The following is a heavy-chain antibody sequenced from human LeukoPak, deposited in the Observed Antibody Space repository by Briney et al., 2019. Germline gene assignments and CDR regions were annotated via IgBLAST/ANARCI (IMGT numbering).Heavy chain of an antibody. V-gene: IGHV1-69*01. D-gene: IGHD3-9*01. CDR2: IIPIFGTA. Sequence: SVKVSCKASGGTFSSYAISWVRQAPGQGLEWMGGIIPIFGTANYAQKFQGRVTITADESTSTAYMELSSLRSEDTAVYYCARSSYYDILTGYHNAPFDPWGQGTLVTVSS. CDR3: ARSSYYDILTGYHNAPFDP. J-gene: IGHJ5*02. CDR1: GGTFSSYA.